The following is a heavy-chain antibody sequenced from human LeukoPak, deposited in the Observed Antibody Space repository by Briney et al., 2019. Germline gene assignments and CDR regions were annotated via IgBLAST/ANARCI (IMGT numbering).Heavy chain of an antibody. J-gene: IGHJ4*02. D-gene: IGHD3-22*01. V-gene: IGHV3-23*01. Sequence: GGSLRLSCAASGFTLSSYAMSWVRQGPGKGLEWVSAISVSGNTYHADSVKGRFTISRDNSKNTLYLQMNSLRAEDTAVYYCAKGPTGDSSGYIHYFDYWGQGTLVTVSS. CDR2: ISVSGNT. CDR1: GFTLSSYA. CDR3: AKGPTGDSSGYIHYFDY.